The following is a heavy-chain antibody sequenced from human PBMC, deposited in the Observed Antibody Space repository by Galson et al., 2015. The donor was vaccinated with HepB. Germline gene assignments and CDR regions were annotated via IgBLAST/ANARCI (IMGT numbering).Heavy chain of an antibody. D-gene: IGHD1-26*01. CDR3: ARDVRGQAFDY. CDR1: RFTFSNFA. V-gene: IGHV3-30*04. J-gene: IGHJ4*02. CDR2: ISYDGSNK. Sequence: SLRLSCAASRFTFSNFAMNWVRQAPGKGLEWVAAISYDGSNKYQADSVRGRFTISRDNSKNTLYLQMNSLRPEDTAVYYCARDVRGQAFDYWGQGTLVTVFS.